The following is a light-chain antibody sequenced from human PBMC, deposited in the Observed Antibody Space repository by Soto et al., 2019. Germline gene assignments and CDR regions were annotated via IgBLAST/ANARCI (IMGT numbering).Light chain of an antibody. V-gene: IGKV1-39*01. CDR1: QSISSY. CDR2: AAS. CDR3: QQSYSTPST. Sequence: DLQMTQSPSSLSASVGDRVTITCRASQSISSYLNWYQQKPGKAPKLLIYAASSLQSGVPARFRGSGSETDFTLTISSLQPEDVATYYCQQSYSTPSTFGQGTKLEIK. J-gene: IGKJ2*01.